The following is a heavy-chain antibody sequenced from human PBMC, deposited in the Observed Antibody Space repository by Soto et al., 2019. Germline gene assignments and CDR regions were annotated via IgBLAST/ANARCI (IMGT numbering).Heavy chain of an antibody. V-gene: IGHV4-34*01. CDR2: INHSGGT. CDR3: ARAHYGDYGSLFEPYYYYGMDV. Sequence: SETLSLTCAVYGGSFSGYYWSWIRQPPGKGLEWIGEINHSGGTNYNPSLKSRVTISVDTSKNQFSLKLTSVTAADSAVYYCARAHYGDYGSLFEPYYYYGMDVWGQGTTVTVSS. D-gene: IGHD4-17*01. CDR1: GGSFSGYY. J-gene: IGHJ6*02.